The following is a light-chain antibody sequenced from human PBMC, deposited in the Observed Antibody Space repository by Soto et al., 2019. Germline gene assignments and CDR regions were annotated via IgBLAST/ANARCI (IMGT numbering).Light chain of an antibody. CDR3: QQYYNTPRLT. CDR1: QGISSY. CDR2: YAS. V-gene: IGKV1D-43*01. J-gene: IGKJ4*01. Sequence: AIRMTQSPFSLSASVRDRVTITCWASQGISSYLAWYQQKPAKAPKLFIYYASSLQSGVPLRFSGSGSGTDYTLTISSLQPEDFATYCCQQYYNTPRLTIGGGTKVEIK.